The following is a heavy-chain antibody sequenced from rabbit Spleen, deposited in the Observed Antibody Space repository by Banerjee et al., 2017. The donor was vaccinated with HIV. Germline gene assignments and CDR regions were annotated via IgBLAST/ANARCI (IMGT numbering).Heavy chain of an antibody. CDR1: GVSFSFSSD. Sequence: QSLVESGGDLVKPGASLTLTCTASGVSFSFSSDMCCVRQAPGKGLEWIACIDTGSSGFTYFATWAKGRFTCSKTSSTTVTLQVTRLTAADTATYFCARDTSSSFSSYGMDLWGPGTLVTVS. CDR3: ARDTSSSFSSYGMDL. D-gene: IGHD1-1*01. V-gene: IGHV1S40*01. CDR2: IDTGSSGFT. J-gene: IGHJ6*01.